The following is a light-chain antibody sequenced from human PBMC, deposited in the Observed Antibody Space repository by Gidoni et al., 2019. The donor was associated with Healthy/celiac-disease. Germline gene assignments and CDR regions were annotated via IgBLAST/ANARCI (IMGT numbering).Light chain of an antibody. J-gene: IGLJ2*01. CDR2: GKN. CDR3: NSRDSSGNHVV. V-gene: IGLV3-19*01. CDR1: SLRSYY. Sequence: GQTVRITCQGDSLRSYYASWYQQKPGQAPVLVIYGKNNRPSGIPDRFSGSSSGNTASLTITGAQAEDEADYYCNSRDSSGNHVVFGGGTKLTVL.